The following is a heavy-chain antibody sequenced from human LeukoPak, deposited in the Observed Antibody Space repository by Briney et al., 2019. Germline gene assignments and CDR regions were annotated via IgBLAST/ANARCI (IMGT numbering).Heavy chain of an antibody. V-gene: IGHV4-34*01. CDR2: INHSGST. Sequence: SETLSLTCAVYGGSFSGYYWSWIRQPPGKGLEWIGEINHSGSTSYNPSLKSRVTISVDTSKNQFSLKLSSVTAADTAVYYCARQRITMIVVVTTRAHFDYWGQGTLVTVSS. D-gene: IGHD3-22*01. CDR3: ARQRITMIVVVTTRAHFDY. J-gene: IGHJ4*02. CDR1: GGSFSGYY.